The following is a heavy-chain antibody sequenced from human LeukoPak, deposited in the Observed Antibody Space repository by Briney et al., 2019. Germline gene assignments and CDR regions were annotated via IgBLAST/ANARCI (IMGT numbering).Heavy chain of an antibody. D-gene: IGHD3-22*01. CDR2: INAGNGNT. CDR1: GYTFTSYA. V-gene: IGHV1-3*01. CDR3: ARDLSVVIRVFDY. Sequence: AASVKVSCKASGYTFTSYAMHWVRQAPGQRLEWMGWINAGNGNTKYSQKFQGRVTITRDTSASTAYMELSSLRSEDTAVYYCARDLSVVIRVFDYWGQGTLVTVSS. J-gene: IGHJ4*02.